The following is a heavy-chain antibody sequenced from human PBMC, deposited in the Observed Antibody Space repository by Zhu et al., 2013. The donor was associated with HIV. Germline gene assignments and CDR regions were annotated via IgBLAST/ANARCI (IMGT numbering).Heavy chain of an antibody. V-gene: IGHV1-58*01. J-gene: IGHJ6*02. CDR2: IVVGSGNT. CDR1: GFTFTSSA. CDR3: AAGTSGSYYYGMDV. Sequence: QLVQSGPEVKKPGTSVKVSCKASGFTFTSSAVQWVRQARGQRLEWIGWIVVGSGNTNYAQKFQERVTITRDMSTSTAYMELSSLRSEDTAVYYCAAGTSGSYYYGMDVWGQGTTVTVSS. D-gene: IGHD1-26*01.